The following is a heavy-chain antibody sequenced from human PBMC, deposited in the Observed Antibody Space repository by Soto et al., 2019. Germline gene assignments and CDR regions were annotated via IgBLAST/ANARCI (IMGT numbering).Heavy chain of an antibody. D-gene: IGHD6-19*01. CDR1: GYTFTSYA. V-gene: IGHV1-3*01. CDR2: INAGNGNT. J-gene: IGHJ4*02. CDR3: AASAVAGLFDY. Sequence: ASVKVSCKASGYTFTSYAMHWVRQAPGQRLEWMGWINAGNGNTKYSQKFQGRVTITRDTSASTAYMELSSLRSEDTAVYYCAASAVAGLFDYWGQGTLVPVSS.